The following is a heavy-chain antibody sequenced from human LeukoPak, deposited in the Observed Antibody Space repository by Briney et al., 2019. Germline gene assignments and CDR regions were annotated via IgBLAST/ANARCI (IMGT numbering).Heavy chain of an antibody. J-gene: IGHJ4*02. D-gene: IGHD3-22*01. CDR2: ISGSGGST. CDR1: AFTFSSYA. V-gene: IGHV3-23*01. Sequence: GGSLRLSCAASAFTFSSYAMSWVRQAPGKGLEWVSAISGSGGSTHYADSVKGRFTISRDNSKNTLYLQMNSLRADDTAAYYCARNRGGYYDSSGSVDYWGQGTLVTVSS. CDR3: ARNRGGYYDSSGSVDY.